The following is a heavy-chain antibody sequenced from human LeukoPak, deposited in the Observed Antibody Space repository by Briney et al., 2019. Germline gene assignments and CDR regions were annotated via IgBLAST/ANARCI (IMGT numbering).Heavy chain of an antibody. CDR3: AKGYYDYVWGSYYFDY. J-gene: IGHJ4*02. CDR2: ISGSGGST. V-gene: IGHV3-23*01. CDR1: GFTFSSYA. D-gene: IGHD3-16*01. Sequence: GSLRLSCAASGFTFSSYAMSWVRQAPGKGLEWVSAISGSGGSTYYADSVKGRFTISRDNSRDTLYLQMNSLRAEDTAVYYCAKGYYDYVWGSYYFDYWGQGTLVTVSS.